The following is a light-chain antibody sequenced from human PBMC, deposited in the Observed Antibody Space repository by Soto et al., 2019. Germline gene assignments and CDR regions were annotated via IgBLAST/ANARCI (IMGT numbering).Light chain of an antibody. Sequence: DVVMTQSPDSLAVSLGEGATINCKSSQSILYSSNNLNYLAWYQQKPGHPPKLLIYWASTRGSGVPDRCSGSGSGTDFTLTISSLQAEDAALYYCQHYLSPPLTFGQGTKLDIK. CDR2: WAS. CDR1: QSILYSSNNLNY. CDR3: QHYLSPPLT. J-gene: IGKJ2*01. V-gene: IGKV4-1*01.